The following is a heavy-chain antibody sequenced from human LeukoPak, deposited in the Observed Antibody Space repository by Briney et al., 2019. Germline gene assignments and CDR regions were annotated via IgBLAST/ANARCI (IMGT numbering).Heavy chain of an antibody. J-gene: IGHJ5*02. CDR3: ARETFRWFDP. D-gene: IGHD2-21*01. V-gene: IGHV1-8*01. Sequence: ASVKVSCKASGYTFAIYDINWVRHVPGQGLEWMGWMNPESGKTGYGQKFQGRVTMTRNTSISTVYMELKSLTSEDTAVYFCARETFRWFDPWGQGTLVTVSS. CDR1: GYTFAIYD. CDR2: MNPESGKT.